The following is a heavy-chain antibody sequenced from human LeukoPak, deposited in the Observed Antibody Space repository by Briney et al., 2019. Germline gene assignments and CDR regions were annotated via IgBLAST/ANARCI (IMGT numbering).Heavy chain of an antibody. CDR2: IYYSGST. V-gene: IGHV4-31*03. Sequence: PSQTLSLTCTVSGGSISSGGYYWSWLRQHPGKGLEWIGYIYYSGSTYYNPSLKSRVTISVDTSKNQFSLKLSSVTAAATAVYYCARDVNRYYFDYWGQGTLVTVSS. CDR3: ARDVNRYYFDY. CDR1: GGSISSGGYY. J-gene: IGHJ4*02.